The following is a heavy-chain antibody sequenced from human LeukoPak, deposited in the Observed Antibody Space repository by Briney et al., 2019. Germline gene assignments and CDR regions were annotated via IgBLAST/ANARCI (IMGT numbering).Heavy chain of an antibody. V-gene: IGHV3-23*01. CDR3: AKAKFSVATTTDF. Sequence: PGGSLRLSCAASGFTFSNYAMSWVRQTPGKGLEWVSATSGSGGNTYYADSVKGRFTISRDNSKNTLYLQMNSLTAEDTAVYYCAKAKFSVATTTDFWGQGTLVTVSS. CDR1: GFTFSNYA. CDR2: TSGSGGNT. J-gene: IGHJ4*02. D-gene: IGHD5-12*01.